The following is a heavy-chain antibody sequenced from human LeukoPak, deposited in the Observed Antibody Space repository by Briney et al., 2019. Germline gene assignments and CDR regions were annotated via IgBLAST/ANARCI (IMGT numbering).Heavy chain of an antibody. CDR2: INPNSGGT. CDR1: GYTFTGYY. V-gene: IGHV1-2*02. J-gene: IGHJ4*02. Sequence: ASVKVSCKASGYTFTGYYMHWVRQAPGQGLEWMGWINPNSGGTNYAQKFQGRVTMTRDTSISTAYMELSRLRSDDTAVYYCARSPLRYFDWPTPAFDYWGQGTLVTVSS. D-gene: IGHD3-9*01. CDR3: ARSPLRYFDWPTPAFDY.